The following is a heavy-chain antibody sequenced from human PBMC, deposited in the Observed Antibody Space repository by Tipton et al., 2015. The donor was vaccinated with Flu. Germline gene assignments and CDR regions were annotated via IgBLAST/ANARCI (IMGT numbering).Heavy chain of an antibody. CDR1: GGSISSYY. J-gene: IGHJ5*02. CDR3: ATNYYGSGRYGLS. D-gene: IGHD3-10*01. V-gene: IGHV4-59*08. CDR2: IYYSGST. Sequence: TLSLTCTVSGGSISSYYWNWIRQPPGKGLEWIGYIYYSGSTNYNPSLKSRVTISVDTSKNQFSLKLSSVTAADTAVYYCATNYYGSGRYGLSWGQGTLVTVSS.